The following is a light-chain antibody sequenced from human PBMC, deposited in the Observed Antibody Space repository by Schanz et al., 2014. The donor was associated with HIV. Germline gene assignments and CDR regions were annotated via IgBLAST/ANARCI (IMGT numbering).Light chain of an antibody. CDR3: SSSSTNTCV. Sequence: QSALTQPPSASGSPGQSVTISCTGTSSDVGGYNYVSWYQQHPGKAPKLMISEVSKRPSGVSSRFSGSKSGNTASLTISGLQAEDEAEYFCSSSSTNTCVFGGGTKLTVL. J-gene: IGLJ2*01. CDR1: SSDVGGYNY. V-gene: IGLV2-14*01. CDR2: EVS.